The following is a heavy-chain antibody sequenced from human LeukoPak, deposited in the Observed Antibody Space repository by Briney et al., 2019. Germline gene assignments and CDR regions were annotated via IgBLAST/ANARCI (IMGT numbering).Heavy chain of an antibody. D-gene: IGHD6-19*01. J-gene: IGHJ4*02. V-gene: IGHV3-21*01. CDR1: RFTCNGYS. CDR3: TIDVQPGWYFDY. Sequence: PGVTLSCYCAGSRFTCNGYSMNWLPHAQGKGLEGVSSISDINDYIYYADPVKGRFTISRDNAKNSLYLQMNSLSATDTAEYYCTIDVQPGWYFDYGGEGTLVTVSS. CDR2: ISDINDYI.